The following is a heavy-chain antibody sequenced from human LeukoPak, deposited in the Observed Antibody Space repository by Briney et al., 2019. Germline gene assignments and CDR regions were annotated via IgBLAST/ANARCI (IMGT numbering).Heavy chain of an antibody. V-gene: IGHV3-30*18. CDR1: GFTFGTYA. D-gene: IGHD4-17*01. CDR3: AKCGLRGTTPPDY. J-gene: IGHJ4*02. Sequence: PGGSLRLSCAASGFTFGTYAMSWVRQAPGKGLEWVAVISYDGSNKYYADSVKGRFTISRDNSKNTLYLQMNSLRAEDTAVYYCAKCGLRGTTPPDYWGQGTLVTVSS. CDR2: ISYDGSNK.